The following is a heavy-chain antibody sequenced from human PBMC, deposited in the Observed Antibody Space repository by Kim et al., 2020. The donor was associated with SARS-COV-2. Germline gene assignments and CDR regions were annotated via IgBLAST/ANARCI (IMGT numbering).Heavy chain of an antibody. D-gene: IGHD3-10*01. V-gene: IGHV3-23*01. CDR2: ISGSGGST. CDR1: GFTFSSYA. J-gene: IGHJ4*02. Sequence: GGSLRLSCAASGFTFSSYAMSWVRQAPGKGLEWVSAISGSGGSTYYADSVKGRFTISRDNSKNTLYLQMNSLRAEDTAVYYCASMAYYHGGNRYGSGSLVNYWGQGTLVTVSS. CDR3: ASMAYYHGGNRYGSGSLVNY.